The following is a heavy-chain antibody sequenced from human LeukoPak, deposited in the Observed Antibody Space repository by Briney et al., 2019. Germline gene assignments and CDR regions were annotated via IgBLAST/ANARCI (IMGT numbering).Heavy chain of an antibody. V-gene: IGHV1-18*01. CDR3: ARDHIAVAGNAAFDI. Sequence: ASVKVSCKASGYTFTSYGTSWVRQAPGQGLEWMGWISAYNGNTNYAQKLQGRVTMTTDTSTSTAYMELRSLRSDDTAVYYCARDHIAVAGNAAFDIWGQGTMVTVSS. D-gene: IGHD6-19*01. CDR2: ISAYNGNT. J-gene: IGHJ3*02. CDR1: GYTFTSYG.